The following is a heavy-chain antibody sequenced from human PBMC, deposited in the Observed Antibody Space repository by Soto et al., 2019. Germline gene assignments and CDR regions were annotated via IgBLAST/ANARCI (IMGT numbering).Heavy chain of an antibody. V-gene: IGHV1-46*01. CDR2: INPTGGST. Sequence: ASVKVSCKASGCIFTSHYMHWVRQAPGQGLEWMGVINPTGGSTSYAQKFQGRVTMTRDTSTSTVYMELSSLRSEDTAVYYCARKYSSSSPSRFWGQGTLVTVSS. CDR1: GCIFTSHY. CDR3: ARKYSSSSPSRF. D-gene: IGHD6-6*01. J-gene: IGHJ4*02.